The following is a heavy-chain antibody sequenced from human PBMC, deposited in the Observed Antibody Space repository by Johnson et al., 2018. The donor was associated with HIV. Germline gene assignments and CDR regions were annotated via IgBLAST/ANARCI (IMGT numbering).Heavy chain of an antibody. D-gene: IGHD1-26*01. J-gene: IGHJ3*02. Sequence: EQLVESGGGVVQPGRSLRVSCGTSGFTFSSYDMHWVRQAPGKGLEWVSYISSSGSTIYYADSVKGRFTISRDNAKNSLYLQMNSLRAEDTAVYYCARDQGGSYYAAFDIWGQGTMV. CDR1: GFTFSSYD. V-gene: IGHV3-48*04. CDR2: ISSSGSTI. CDR3: ARDQGGSYYAAFDI.